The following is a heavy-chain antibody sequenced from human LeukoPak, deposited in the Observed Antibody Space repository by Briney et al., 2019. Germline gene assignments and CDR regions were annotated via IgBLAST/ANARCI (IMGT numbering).Heavy chain of an antibody. J-gene: IGHJ4*02. CDR2: TYYSGST. CDR1: GGSISSSSYY. V-gene: IGHV4-39*01. D-gene: IGHD4-23*01. Sequence: PSETLSLTCTVSGGSISSSSYYWGWIRQPPGKGLEWIGSTYYSGSTYYNPSLKSRVTISVDTSKNQFSLKLSSVTAADTAVYYCARMDYGGNLDYWGQGTLVTVSS. CDR3: ARMDYGGNLDY.